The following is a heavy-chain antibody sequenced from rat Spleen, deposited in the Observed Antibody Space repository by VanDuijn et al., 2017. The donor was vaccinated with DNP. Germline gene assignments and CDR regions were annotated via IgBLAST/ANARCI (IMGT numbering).Heavy chain of an antibody. CDR3: ARVHYAYKGYYFDY. CDR2: MWYDGDT. Sequence: QVQLKESGPGLVQPSQTLSLTCTVSGFSLTTYSVSWVRQPSGKGPEWMGKMWYDGDTAYNSALKSRLSISRDTSKSQVFLKMNSLQTEDTATYYCARVHYAYKGYYFDYWGQGVMVTVSS. CDR1: GFSLTTYS. V-gene: IGHV2-32*01. D-gene: IGHD1-11*01. J-gene: IGHJ2*01.